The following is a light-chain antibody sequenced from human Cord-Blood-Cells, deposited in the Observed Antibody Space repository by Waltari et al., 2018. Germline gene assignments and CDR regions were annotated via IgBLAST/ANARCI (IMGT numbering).Light chain of an antibody. CDR2: GAS. CDR1: QSVSSSY. CDR3: QQYGSSPYT. J-gene: IGKJ2*01. V-gene: IGKV3-20*01. Sequence: EIVLTQSPGTLSLSPGERATLSCRASQSVSSSYLAWYQQKPGQAPRLLIYGASSRATGIPDSFSGSGSGTDFTLTINRLEPEDFAVYYCQQYGSSPYTFGQGTKLEIK.